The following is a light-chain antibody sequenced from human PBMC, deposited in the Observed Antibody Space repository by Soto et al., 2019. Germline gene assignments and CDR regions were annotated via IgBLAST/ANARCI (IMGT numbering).Light chain of an antibody. CDR1: QSVSSSY. CDR3: QQYGSSPRT. Sequence: EIVLTQSPGTLYLSPGERATLSCRASQSVSSSYLAWYQQKPGQAPRLLIYGASSRATVIPDRFSGSGSGTDVTLTISRLEPEDCAVYYCQQYGSSPRTFGQGTKGEIK. CDR2: GAS. V-gene: IGKV3-20*01. J-gene: IGKJ1*01.